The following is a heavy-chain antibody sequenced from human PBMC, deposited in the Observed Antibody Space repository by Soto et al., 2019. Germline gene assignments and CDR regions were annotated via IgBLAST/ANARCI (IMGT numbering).Heavy chain of an antibody. V-gene: IGHV1-69*13. CDR3: ARDSSSSYYFDY. CDR1: GCTFSSYA. D-gene: IGHD6-13*01. CDR2: IIPIFGTA. J-gene: IGHJ4*02. Sequence: GASVKVSCKASGCTFSSYAISCVRQAPGQGLEWMGGIIPIFGTANYAQKFQGRVTITADESTSTAYMELSSLRSEDTAVYYCARDSSSSYYFDYWGQGALVTVSS.